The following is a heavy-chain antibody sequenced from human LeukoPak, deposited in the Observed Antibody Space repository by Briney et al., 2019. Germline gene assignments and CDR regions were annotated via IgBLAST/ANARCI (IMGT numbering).Heavy chain of an antibody. CDR1: GGSISSYY. V-gene: IGHV4-4*07. CDR2: FHTSGST. J-gene: IGHJ6*03. CDR3: ARGPDDYYGSGSYYRVFYYYTDV. Sequence: SETLSLTCTVSGGSISSYYWSWIRQPAGKGLEWIGRFHTSGSTNYNPSLKSRVTISVDTSKNQFSLKLSSVTAADTAVYYCARGPDDYYGSGSYYRVFYYYTDVWGKGTTVTVSS. D-gene: IGHD3-10*01.